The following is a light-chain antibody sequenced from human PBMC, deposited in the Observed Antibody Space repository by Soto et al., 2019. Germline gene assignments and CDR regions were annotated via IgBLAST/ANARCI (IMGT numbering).Light chain of an antibody. CDR1: SGHSSYI. CDR2: LEGSGSY. J-gene: IGLJ3*02. V-gene: IGLV4-60*02. CDR3: ETWDSNTRV. Sequence: QTVVTQSSSASTSLGSSVKLTCTLSSGHSSYIIAWHQQQPGKAPRYLMKLEGSGSYNKGSGVPDRFSGSSSGADRYLTISNLQFEDQADYYCETWDSNTRVFGGGTKLTLL.